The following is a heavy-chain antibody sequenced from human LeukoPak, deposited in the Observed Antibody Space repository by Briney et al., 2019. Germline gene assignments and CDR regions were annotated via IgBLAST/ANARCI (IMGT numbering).Heavy chain of an antibody. J-gene: IGHJ4*02. CDR2: INPSGGST. CDR3: ARGTLYSGWSYYLDY. CDR1: GYTFTSYY. V-gene: IGHV1-46*01. Sequence: ASVKVSCKASGYTFTSYYMHWVRHAPGQGREWMGIINPSGGSTSYAQKFQGRVTMTRDTSTSTVYMELSSLGSEDTAVYYCARGTLYSGWSYYLDYWGQGTLVTVSS. D-gene: IGHD6-19*01.